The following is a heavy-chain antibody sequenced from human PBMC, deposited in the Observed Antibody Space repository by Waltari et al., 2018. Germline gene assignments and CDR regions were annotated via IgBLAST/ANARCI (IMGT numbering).Heavy chain of an antibody. CDR3: AREGVNYSRSSGYYYGMDV. Sequence: QVQLVQSGAEVKKPGASVKVSCKASGYTFTSYAMHWVRQAPGQRLEWMGWINVGNGNTKYSQKFQGRVTITRDTSISTAYMELSRLRSDDTAVYYCAREGVNYSRSSGYYYGMDVWGQGTTVTVSS. CDR2: INVGNGNT. V-gene: IGHV1-3*01. J-gene: IGHJ6*02. D-gene: IGHD4-4*01. CDR1: GYTFTSYA.